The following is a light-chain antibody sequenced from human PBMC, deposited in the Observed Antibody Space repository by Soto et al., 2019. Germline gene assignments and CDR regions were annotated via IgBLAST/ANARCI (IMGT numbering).Light chain of an antibody. CDR1: QSVSSSY. CDR3: QQRSNWPT. V-gene: IGKV3D-20*02. J-gene: IGKJ5*01. Sequence: EIVLTQSPGTLSLSPGERATLSCRASQSVSSSYLAWYQQKPGQAPRLLIYGASSRAIGIPDRFSGSGSGTDFTLTISSLEPEDFAVYYCQQRSNWPTFGQGTRLEIK. CDR2: GAS.